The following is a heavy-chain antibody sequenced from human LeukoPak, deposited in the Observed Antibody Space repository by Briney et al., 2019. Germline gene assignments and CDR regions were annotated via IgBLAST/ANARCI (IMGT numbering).Heavy chain of an antibody. Sequence: GASVKVSCKASGYRFTSYGITWVRQAPGQGLEWMGWISGYNGNTNYAQKFQGRVTMSTDTSTTTAYMDLRSLRPDDTAVYYCARVPLGGAFDYWGQGTLVTVSS. CDR2: ISGYNGNT. CDR1: GYRFTSYG. J-gene: IGHJ4*02. CDR3: ARVPLGGAFDY. D-gene: IGHD3-16*01. V-gene: IGHV1-18*01.